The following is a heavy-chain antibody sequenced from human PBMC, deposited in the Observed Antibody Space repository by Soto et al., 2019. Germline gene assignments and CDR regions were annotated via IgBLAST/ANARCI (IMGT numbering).Heavy chain of an antibody. V-gene: IGHV3-74*01. Sequence: PGGSLRLSCEASGFPLSSCWMHWVRQAPGKGLVWVSHVNNDGSDRTHYADSVKGRFTISRDNSKNILYLQMSSLRAADTAVFHCTKYRPKIIAPDASDIWGQGTMVTVSS. CDR3: TKYRPKIIAPDASDI. J-gene: IGHJ3*02. CDR2: VNNDGSDRT. CDR1: GFPLSSCW. D-gene: IGHD2-21*01.